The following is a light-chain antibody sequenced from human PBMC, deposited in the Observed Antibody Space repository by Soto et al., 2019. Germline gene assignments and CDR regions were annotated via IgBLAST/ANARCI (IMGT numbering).Light chain of an antibody. CDR2: ATS. CDR3: QQYGSSPT. Sequence: EIVLTQSPATLSLSPGEIATLYCRASQNINSYLAWYQQKPGQAPRLLIYATSNRATGIPARFSGSGSGTDFTLSISSLEPEDFAVYYCQQYGSSPTFGEGTRLEIK. V-gene: IGKV3-11*01. J-gene: IGKJ5*01. CDR1: QNINSY.